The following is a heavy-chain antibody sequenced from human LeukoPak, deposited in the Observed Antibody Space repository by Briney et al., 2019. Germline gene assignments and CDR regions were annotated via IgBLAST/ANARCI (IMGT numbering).Heavy chain of an antibody. D-gene: IGHD2-2*01. J-gene: IGHJ5*02. Sequence: PGGSLRLSCAASGFSFSDYYMSWIRQAPGKGLEWVSYIGISGAIIYYADSVKGRFTISRDNSKNTLYLQMNSLRAEDTAVYYCARDRSVVPAAHSGFDPWGQGTLVTVSS. CDR3: ARDRSVVPAAHSGFDP. CDR2: IGISGAII. V-gene: IGHV3-11*04. CDR1: GFSFSDYY.